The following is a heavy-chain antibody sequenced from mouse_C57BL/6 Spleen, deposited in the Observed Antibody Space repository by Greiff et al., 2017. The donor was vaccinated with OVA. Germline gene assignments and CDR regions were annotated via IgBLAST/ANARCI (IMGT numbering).Heavy chain of an antibody. Sequence: EVHLVESGGGLVQPGGSMKLSCAASGFTFSDAWMDWVRQSPEKGLEWVAEIRNKANNHATYYAESVKGRFTISRDDSKSSVYLQMNSLRAEDTGIYYCTRGGYYAPYFDVWGTGTTVTVSS. CDR3: TRGGYYAPYFDV. J-gene: IGHJ1*03. V-gene: IGHV6-6*01. CDR2: IRNKANNHAT. CDR1: GFTFSDAW. D-gene: IGHD2-3*01.